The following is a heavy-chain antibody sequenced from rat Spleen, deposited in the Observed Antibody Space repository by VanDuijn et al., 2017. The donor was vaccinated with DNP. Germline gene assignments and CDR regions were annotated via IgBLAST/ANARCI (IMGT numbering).Heavy chain of an antibody. V-gene: IGHV5S10*01. CDR1: GFIFSDYA. J-gene: IGHJ3*01. CDR3: ATGATEGFPY. CDR2: IIYDGSST. D-gene: IGHD1-11*01. Sequence: EVQLVESGGGLVLPGSPLELSCAASGFIFSDYAMAWVRQSPKKGLEWVTTIIYDGSSTYFRDSVKGRFTISRDNAKSTLYLQMDSLRSEDTATYYCATGATEGFPYWGQGTLVTVSS.